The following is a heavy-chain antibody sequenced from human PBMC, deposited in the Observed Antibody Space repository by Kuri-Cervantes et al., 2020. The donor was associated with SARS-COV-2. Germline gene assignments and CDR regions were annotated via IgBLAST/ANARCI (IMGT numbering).Heavy chain of an antibody. CDR2: IYYSGST. CDR1: GGSISSHY. V-gene: IGHV4-59*08. CDR3: ARRAIFGVVPIYDY. Sequence: SGTLSLTCTVSGGSISSHYWSWIRQPPGKGLEWIGYIYYSGSTNYNPSLKSRVTISVDTSKNQFSLKLTSVAAADTAVYYCARRAIFGVVPIYDYWGQGTLVTVSS. D-gene: IGHD3-3*01. J-gene: IGHJ4*02.